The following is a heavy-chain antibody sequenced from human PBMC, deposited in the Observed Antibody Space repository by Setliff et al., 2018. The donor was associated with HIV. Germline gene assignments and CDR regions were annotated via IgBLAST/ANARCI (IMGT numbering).Heavy chain of an antibody. V-gene: IGHV1-2*06. CDR2: INPYSGGT. CDR1: GYTFTGYY. Sequence: ASVKVSCKASGYTFTGYYVHWVRQAPGQGLEWMGRINPYSGGTNFAQKFQGRVTMTRDTSINAAYMELRSLRSDDTAVYYCTRDPGDYWGQGTLVTVSS. J-gene: IGHJ4*02. CDR3: TRDPGDY.